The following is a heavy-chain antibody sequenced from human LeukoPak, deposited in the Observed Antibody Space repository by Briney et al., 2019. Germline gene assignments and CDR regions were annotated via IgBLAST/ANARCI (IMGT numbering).Heavy chain of an antibody. Sequence: SVKVSCKASGGAFSSYAISWVRQAPGQGLEWMGGIIPIFGTANYAQKFQGRVTITAAESTSTAYMELSSLRSEDTAVYYCARGGYSYGYYYYGMDVWGKGTTVTVSS. D-gene: IGHD5-18*01. CDR2: IIPIFGTA. CDR3: ARGGYSYGYYYYGMDV. J-gene: IGHJ6*04. CDR1: GGAFSSYA. V-gene: IGHV1-69*01.